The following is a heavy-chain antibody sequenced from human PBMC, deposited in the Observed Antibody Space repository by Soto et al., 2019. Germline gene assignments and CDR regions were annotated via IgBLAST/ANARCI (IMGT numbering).Heavy chain of an antibody. CDR2: IYYSGSA. D-gene: IGHD2-2*01. J-gene: IGHJ5*02. Sequence: QLQLQESGPGLVKPSETLSLTCSVSGGSISSVSYYWGWIRQPPGKGLEWIGSIYYSGSAYYSPSLKSRVTMSVDTSKNQLSLELRSLTAADTAVYYCARLHCNSPNCVPLDPWGQGTLVTVSS. CDR3: ARLHCNSPNCVPLDP. CDR1: GGSISSVSYY. V-gene: IGHV4-39*01.